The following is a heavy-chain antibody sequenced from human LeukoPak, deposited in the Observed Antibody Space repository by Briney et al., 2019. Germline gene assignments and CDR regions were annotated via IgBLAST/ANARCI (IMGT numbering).Heavy chain of an antibody. J-gene: IGHJ4*02. CDR3: AKDLGVCEYFDY. D-gene: IGHD2-8*01. V-gene: IGHV3-30*02. CDR2: IRYDGSNK. Sequence: GGSLRLSCAASGFTFSSYGMHWVRQAPGKGLEWVAFIRYDGSNKYYADSVKGRFIISRDNSKNTLYLQMNSLRAEDTAVYYCAKDLGVCEYFDYWGQGTLVTVSS. CDR1: GFTFSSYG.